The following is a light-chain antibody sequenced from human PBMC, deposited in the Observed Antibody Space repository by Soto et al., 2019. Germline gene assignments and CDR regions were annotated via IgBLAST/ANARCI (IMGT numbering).Light chain of an antibody. CDR3: HQYGSSVRA. V-gene: IGKV3-20*01. CDR1: QSITGKY. J-gene: IGKJ1*01. CDR2: VAS. Sequence: DIVLTQSPGTLSLSPGDRATLSCRASQSITGKYLAWHQQKPGQAPKLLISVASTRAPGIPDRVNGSGSGTDFTLTISRLEADDVAVYHCHQYGSSVRAFGQGTKLEIK.